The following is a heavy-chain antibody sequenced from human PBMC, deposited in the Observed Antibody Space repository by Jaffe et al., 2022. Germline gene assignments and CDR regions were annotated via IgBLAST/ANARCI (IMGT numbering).Heavy chain of an antibody. J-gene: IGHJ4*02. CDR2: IDWDGDK. Sequence: QVTLRESGPALMKPTQTLTLTCTFSGFSLSTSGMSVSWVRQPPGKALEWLALIDWDGDKYYSTSLKTRLTISKDTSKDQVVLTMTNMDPGDTATYYCARMRSHYDSSGYLQRPFDSWGQGTLVTVSS. V-gene: IGHV2-70*20. CDR3: ARMRSHYDSSGYLQRPFDS. CDR1: GFSLSTSGMS. D-gene: IGHD3-22*01.